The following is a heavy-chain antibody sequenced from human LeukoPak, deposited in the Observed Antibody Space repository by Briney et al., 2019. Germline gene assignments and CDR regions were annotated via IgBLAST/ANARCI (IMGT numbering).Heavy chain of an antibody. J-gene: IGHJ3*02. V-gene: IGHV3-21*01. CDR1: GFTVSSNY. CDR3: ARVAYDTDAFDI. Sequence: PGGSLRLSCAASGFTVSSNYMSWVRQAPGKGLEWVSSISSSSSYIYYADSVKGRFTISRDNAKNSLYLQMNSLRAEDTAVYYCARVAYDTDAFDIWGQGTMVTVSS. D-gene: IGHD3-16*01. CDR2: ISSSSSYI.